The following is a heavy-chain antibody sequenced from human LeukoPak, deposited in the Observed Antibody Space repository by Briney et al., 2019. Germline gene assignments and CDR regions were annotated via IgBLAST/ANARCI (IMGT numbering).Heavy chain of an antibody. V-gene: IGHV1-2*02. CDR3: ARDFLHVYYYDSSGYVRGAFDI. CDR2: INPNSGGT. D-gene: IGHD3-22*01. CDR1: GYTFTSYY. Sequence: ASVKVSCKASGYTFTSYYMHWVRQAPGQGLEWMGWINPNSGGTNYAQKFQGRVTMTKDTSISTAYMELSRLRSDDTAVYYCARDFLHVYYYDSSGYVRGAFDIWGQGTVVTVSS. J-gene: IGHJ3*02.